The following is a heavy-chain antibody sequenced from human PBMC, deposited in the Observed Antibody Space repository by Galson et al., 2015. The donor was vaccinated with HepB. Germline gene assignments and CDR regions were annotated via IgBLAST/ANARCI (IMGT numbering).Heavy chain of an antibody. Sequence: SVKVSCKASGYTFTGYYMHWVRQAPGQGLEWMGRINPNSGGTNYAQKFQGRVTMTRDTSISTAYMELSRLRSDDTAVYYCARVPPGSWNDSVQVFGQNWFDPWGQGTLVTVSS. D-gene: IGHD1-1*01. V-gene: IGHV1-2*06. CDR3: ARVPPGSWNDSVQVFGQNWFDP. J-gene: IGHJ5*02. CDR1: GYTFTGYY. CDR2: INPNSGGT.